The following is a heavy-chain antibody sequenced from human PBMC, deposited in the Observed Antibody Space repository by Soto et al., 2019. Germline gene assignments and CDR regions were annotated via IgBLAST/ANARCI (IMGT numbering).Heavy chain of an antibody. V-gene: IGHV1-18*01. CDR3: VRDHHDFSSDYHYYHMDV. J-gene: IGHJ6*03. Sequence: QAPLVQSGAEMKKPGASVKVSCKASGYTLSNYGISWVRQAPGQGLEWMGWSSTYNGYTKYAKKFQGRVTMTTDTSTSTAYMELRSLRSDDTAVYYCVRDHHDFSSDYHYYHMDVWGKGTTVTVSS. D-gene: IGHD3-3*01. CDR1: GYTLSNYG. CDR2: SSTYNGYT.